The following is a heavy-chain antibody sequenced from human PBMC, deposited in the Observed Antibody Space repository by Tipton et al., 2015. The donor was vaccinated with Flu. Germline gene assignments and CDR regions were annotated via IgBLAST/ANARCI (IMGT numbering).Heavy chain of an antibody. D-gene: IGHD3-22*01. CDR3: ARGIRITMIVKGAFDI. CDR2: IYHSGST. V-gene: IGHV4-38-2*02. Sequence: TLSLTCTVSGYSISSGYYWGWLRQPPGKGLEWIGSIYHSGSTYYNPSLKSRVTISVDTSKNQFSLKLSSVTAADTAVYYCARGIRITMIVKGAFDIWGQGTMVTVSS. CDR1: GYSISSGYY. J-gene: IGHJ3*02.